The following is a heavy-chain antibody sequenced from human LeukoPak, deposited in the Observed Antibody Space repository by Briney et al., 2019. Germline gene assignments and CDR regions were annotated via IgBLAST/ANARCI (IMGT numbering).Heavy chain of an antibody. Sequence: GESLKISCKGSGYSFTSYWIGWVRQMPGKGLEWMGIIYPGDSDTRYSPSFQGQVTISADKSISTAYLQWSSLKASDTAMYYCARQGDILTYVTPGDYWGQGTLVTVSS. D-gene: IGHD3-9*01. J-gene: IGHJ4*02. CDR1: GYSFTSYW. V-gene: IGHV5-51*01. CDR3: ARQGDILTYVTPGDY. CDR2: IYPGDSDT.